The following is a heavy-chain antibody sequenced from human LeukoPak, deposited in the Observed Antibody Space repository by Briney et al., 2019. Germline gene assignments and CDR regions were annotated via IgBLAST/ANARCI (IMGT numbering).Heavy chain of an antibody. Sequence: GRSLILSVAASGFTFSNYAMSWVRQVPGRGLEWVSTISSRGDSTYVADSVKGRFTISRDNSKNSLYLQMNSVRVEDTAVYYCAKGPRPDITVAHTVEKWGQGTLVTVSS. J-gene: IGHJ4*02. V-gene: IGHV3-23*01. D-gene: IGHD6-19*01. CDR3: AKGPRPDITVAHTVEK. CDR1: GFTFSNYA. CDR2: ISSRGDST.